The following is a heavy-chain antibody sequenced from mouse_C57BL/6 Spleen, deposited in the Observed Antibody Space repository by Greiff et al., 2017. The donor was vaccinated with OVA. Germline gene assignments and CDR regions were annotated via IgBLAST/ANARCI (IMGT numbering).Heavy chain of an antibody. Sequence: VQLQQSGAELARPGASVKLSCKASGYTFTSYGISWVKQRTGQGLEWIGEIYPRSGNTYYNEKFKGKATLTADKSSSTAYMALRSLTSEDSAVYFCARSVEDWYFDVWGTGTTVTVSS. CDR1: GYTFTSYG. CDR2: IYPRSGNT. CDR3: ARSVEDWYFDV. J-gene: IGHJ1*03. V-gene: IGHV1-81*01.